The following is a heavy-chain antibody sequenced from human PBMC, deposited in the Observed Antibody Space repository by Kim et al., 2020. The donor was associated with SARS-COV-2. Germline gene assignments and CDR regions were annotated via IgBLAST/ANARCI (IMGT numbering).Heavy chain of an antibody. J-gene: IGHJ6*02. V-gene: IGHV1-18*01. D-gene: IGHD5-12*01. CDR2: ISAYNGNT. CDR3: ARDLVATVVTGRGPWGMDV. CDR1: GYTFTSYG. Sequence: ASVKVSCKASGYTFTSYGISWVRQAPGQGLEWMGWISAYNGNTNYAQKLQGRVTMTTDTSTSTAYMELRSLRSDDTAVYYCARDLVATVVTGRGPWGMDVWGQGTTVTVSS.